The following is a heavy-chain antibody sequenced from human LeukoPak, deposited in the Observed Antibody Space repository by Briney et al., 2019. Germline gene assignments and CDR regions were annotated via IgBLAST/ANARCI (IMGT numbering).Heavy chain of an antibody. CDR3: ARGPDYGGNPNWFDP. CDR2: IYTSGST. D-gene: IGHD4-23*01. Sequence: SETLSLTCTVSGGSISSYYWSWIRQPAGKGLEWIGRIYTSGSTIYNPSLKSRVTMSVDTSKNQFSLKLSSVTAADTAVYYCARGPDYGGNPNWFDPWGQGTLVTVSS. J-gene: IGHJ5*02. V-gene: IGHV4-4*07. CDR1: GGSISSYY.